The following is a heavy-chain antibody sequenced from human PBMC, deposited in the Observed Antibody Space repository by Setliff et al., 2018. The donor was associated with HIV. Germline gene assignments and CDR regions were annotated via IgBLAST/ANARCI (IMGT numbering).Heavy chain of an antibody. CDR2: INAGNGNT. CDR3: ARALSYGSGTYSAAGF. Sequence: ASVKVSCKASGYPFTNYAIHWVRQAPGQGLEWMGWINAGNGNTESSKKFQGRVTITRETSATTAYMELSSLTPEDTAIYFCARALSYGSGTYSAAGFWGQGTLVTVSS. V-gene: IGHV1-3*01. CDR1: GYPFTNYA. J-gene: IGHJ4*02. D-gene: IGHD3-10*01.